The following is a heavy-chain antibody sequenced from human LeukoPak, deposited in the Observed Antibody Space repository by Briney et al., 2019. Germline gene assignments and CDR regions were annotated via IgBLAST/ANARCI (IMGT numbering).Heavy chain of an antibody. J-gene: IGHJ5*02. Sequence: GGSLRLSCAASGFTFSSYSMNWVRQAPGKGLEWVSSISSSSRYIYYADSVKGRFTISRDNAKNSLYLQMNSLRAEDTAVYYCARSSHSEDWFDPWGQGTLVTVSS. D-gene: IGHD2-21*01. CDR1: GFTFSSYS. CDR3: ARSSHSEDWFDP. CDR2: ISSSSRYI. V-gene: IGHV3-21*01.